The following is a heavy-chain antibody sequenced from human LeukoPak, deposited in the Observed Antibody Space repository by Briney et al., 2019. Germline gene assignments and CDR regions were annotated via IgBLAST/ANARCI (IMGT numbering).Heavy chain of an antibody. CDR2: ISAYNGNT. CDR1: GYTFTSYD. CDR3: ARESLDYGDSSGYFDY. D-gene: IGHD4-17*01. J-gene: IGHJ4*02. V-gene: IGHV1-18*01. Sequence: GASVKVSCKASGYTFTSYDINWVRQATGQGLEWMGWISAYNGNTNYAQKLQGRVTMTTDTSTSTAYMELRSLRSDDTAVYYCARESLDYGDSSGYFDYWGQGTLVTVSS.